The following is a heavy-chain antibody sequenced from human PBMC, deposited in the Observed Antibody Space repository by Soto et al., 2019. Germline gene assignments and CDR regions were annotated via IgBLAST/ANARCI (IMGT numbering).Heavy chain of an antibody. CDR2: MNEDGGTT. V-gene: IGHV3-74*01. Sequence: GGSLRLSCAASGFSLSSYAMTWVRQAPGKGLEWVSRMNEDGGTTDYADSVKGRFTISRDNAKNTLYLQMNSLRVEDTAVYYCASDLSGRADVWGQGTTVTVSS. CDR3: ASDLSGRADV. D-gene: IGHD3-10*01. CDR1: GFSLSSYA. J-gene: IGHJ6*02.